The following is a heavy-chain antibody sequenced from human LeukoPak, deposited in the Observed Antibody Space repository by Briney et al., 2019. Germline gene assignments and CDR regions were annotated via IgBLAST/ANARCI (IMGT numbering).Heavy chain of an antibody. V-gene: IGHV4-34*01. CDR2: INHSGST. CDR1: GGSFSGYY. CDR3: AATWIQLWLLHWFDP. D-gene: IGHD5-18*01. J-gene: IGHJ5*02. Sequence: SETLSLTCAVYGGSFSGYYWSWIRQPPGKGLEWIGEINHSGSTNYNPSLKSRVTISVDTSKNQFSLKLSSVTAADTAVYYCAATWIQLWLLHWFDPWGQGTLVTVSS.